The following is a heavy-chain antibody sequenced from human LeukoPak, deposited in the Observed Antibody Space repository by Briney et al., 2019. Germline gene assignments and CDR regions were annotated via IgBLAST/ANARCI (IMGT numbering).Heavy chain of an antibody. D-gene: IGHD3-16*01. V-gene: IGHV7-4-1*02. Sequence: ASVKVSCKASGYTLTSYVMNCVRQAPGQGLEWMGWINTNTGNPTYAQGFTGRFVFSLDTSVSTAYLQINSLKAEDTAVYYCARGGHYFDYWGQGTLVTVSS. CDR2: INTNTGNP. J-gene: IGHJ4*02. CDR1: GYTLTSYV. CDR3: ARGGHYFDY.